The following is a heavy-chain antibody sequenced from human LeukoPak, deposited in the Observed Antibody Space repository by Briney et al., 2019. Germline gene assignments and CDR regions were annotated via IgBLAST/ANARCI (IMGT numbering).Heavy chain of an antibody. CDR1: GFTVSSNY. Sequence: SGGPLRLSCAASGFTVSSNYMNWVRQAPGKGLEWVSVINSGGNAYYADSVKGRFTISRDNSKNMLYLQMNSLRAEDTAVYYCARSQGGTMSLRHFDLWGRGTLVTVSS. V-gene: IGHV3-53*01. CDR3: ARSQGGTMSLRHFDL. D-gene: IGHD3-22*01. J-gene: IGHJ2*01. CDR2: INSGGNA.